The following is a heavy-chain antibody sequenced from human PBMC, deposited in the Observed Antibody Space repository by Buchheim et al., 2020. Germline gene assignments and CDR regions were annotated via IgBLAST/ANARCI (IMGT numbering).Heavy chain of an antibody. D-gene: IGHD4-23*01. Sequence: EVQLVESGGGLVKPGGSLRLSCAASGFTFSSYSMNWVRQAPGKGLEWVSSISSSSSYIYYADSVKGRFTISSDNAKNSLYLQMNSLRAEDTAVYYCASNGWVTPGSVDYWGQGTL. CDR1: GFTFSSYS. J-gene: IGHJ4*02. V-gene: IGHV3-21*01. CDR2: ISSSSSYI. CDR3: ASNGWVTPGSVDY.